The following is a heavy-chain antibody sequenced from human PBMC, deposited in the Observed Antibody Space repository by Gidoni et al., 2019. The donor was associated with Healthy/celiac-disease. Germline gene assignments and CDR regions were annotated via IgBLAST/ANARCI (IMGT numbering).Heavy chain of an antibody. CDR3: TTGEAVTPFYFDY. D-gene: IGHD4-17*01. J-gene: IGHJ4*02. Sequence: EVQLVESGGGLVKPGGSLRLSCAASGFTLANAWMSWVRQAPGKGLEWVGRIKSKTDGGTTDYAAPVKGRFTISRDDSKNTLYLQMNSLKTEDTAVYYCTTGEAVTPFYFDYWGQGTLVTVSS. CDR1: GFTLANAW. V-gene: IGHV3-15*01. CDR2: IKSKTDGGTT.